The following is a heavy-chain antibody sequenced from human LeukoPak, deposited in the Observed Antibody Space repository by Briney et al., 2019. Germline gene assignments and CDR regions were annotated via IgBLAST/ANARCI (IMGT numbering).Heavy chain of an antibody. CDR2: IYTSGST. V-gene: IGHV4-4*07. J-gene: IGHJ6*03. D-gene: IGHD6-13*01. Sequence: PSETLSLTCTVSGGSISSYYWSWIRQPAGKGLEWIGRIYTSGSTNYNPSLKSRVTMSVDTSKNQFSLKLSSVTAADTAVYYCARVQARSRRVYSDYYYYYMDVWGKGTTVTVSS. CDR3: ARVQARSRRVYSDYYYYYMDV. CDR1: GGSISSYY.